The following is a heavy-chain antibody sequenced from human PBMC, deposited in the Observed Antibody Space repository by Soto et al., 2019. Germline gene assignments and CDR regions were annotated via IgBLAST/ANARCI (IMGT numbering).Heavy chain of an antibody. V-gene: IGHV1-3*01. Sequence: ASVKVSCKASGYTFTSYAMHWVRQAPGQRLEWMGWINAGNGNTKYSQKFQGRVTITRDTSASTAYMELSSLRSEDTAVYYCARGRDIVATMTDYYYYMDVWGKGTTVTVSS. J-gene: IGHJ6*03. CDR2: INAGNGNT. CDR3: ARGRDIVATMTDYYYYMDV. D-gene: IGHD5-12*01. CDR1: GYTFTSYA.